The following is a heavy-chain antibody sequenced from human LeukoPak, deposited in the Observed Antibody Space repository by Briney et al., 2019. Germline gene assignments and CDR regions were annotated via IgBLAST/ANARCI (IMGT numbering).Heavy chain of an antibody. CDR1: GGSISSYY. D-gene: IGHD5-24*01. J-gene: IGHJ4*02. CDR3: ARGRDGYNYRFFDY. CDR2: IYYSGST. Sequence: PSETLSLTCTVSGGSISSYYWSWIRQPPGKGLEWIGYIYYSGSTYYNPSLKSRVTISVDTSTYQFSLKLRSVTAADTAVYYCARGRDGYNYRFFDYWGQGTLVTVSS. V-gene: IGHV4-59*01.